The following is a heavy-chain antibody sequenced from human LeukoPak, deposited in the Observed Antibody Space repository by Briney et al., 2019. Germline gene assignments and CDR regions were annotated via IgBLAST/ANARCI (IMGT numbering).Heavy chain of an antibody. CDR3: ARSEDYYDSSGHAFDY. Sequence: PSETLSLTCTVSGGSISSYDWSWIRQPPGKGLEWIGYYSGSTNYNPSLKSRVTISVDTSKNQLSLKLSSVTAADTAVYYCARSEDYYDSSGHAFDYWGQGTLVTVSS. CDR1: GGSISSYD. V-gene: IGHV4-59*01. D-gene: IGHD3-22*01. CDR2: YSGST. J-gene: IGHJ4*02.